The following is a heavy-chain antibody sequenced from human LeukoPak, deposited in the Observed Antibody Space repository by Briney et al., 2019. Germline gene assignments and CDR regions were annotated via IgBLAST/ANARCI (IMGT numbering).Heavy chain of an antibody. CDR2: INAGNGTT. CDR3: ARFSDDSYYYFGMDV. CDR1: GYTVTRFS. Sequence: ASVKVSCKASGYTVTRFSMNWGRQAPGQRLEWMGWINAGNGTTEYSQKFLARVTFTRDTSASTAYMELSSLRSEDTALYYCARFSDDSYYYFGMDVWGQGTTVTVSS. J-gene: IGHJ6*02. V-gene: IGHV1-3*01.